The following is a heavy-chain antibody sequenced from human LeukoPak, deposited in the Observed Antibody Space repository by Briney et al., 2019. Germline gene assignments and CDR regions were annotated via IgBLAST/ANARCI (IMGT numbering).Heavy chain of an antibody. Sequence: SVKVSCKASGGTFSSYAISWVRQAPGQGLEWMGRIIPILGIANYAQKFQGRATITADKSTSTAYMELSSLRSEDTAVYYCARGGDYDYVWGSYSLYSLWGQGTLVTVSS. CDR2: IIPILGIA. D-gene: IGHD3-16*01. CDR1: GGTFSSYA. V-gene: IGHV1-69*04. CDR3: ARGGDYDYVWGSYSLYSL. J-gene: IGHJ4*02.